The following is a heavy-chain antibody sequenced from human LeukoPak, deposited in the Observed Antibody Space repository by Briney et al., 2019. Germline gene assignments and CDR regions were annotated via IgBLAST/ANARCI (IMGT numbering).Heavy chain of an antibody. CDR2: IYHSGST. J-gene: IGHJ4*02. Sequence: SETLSLTCTVSGYSISSGYYWGWIRQPPGKGLEWIGSIYHSGSTYYNPSLKSRVTISVDTSKNQFSLKLSSVTAADTAVYYCARDGQSYYDFWSGYIQIDYWGQGTLVTASS. V-gene: IGHV4-38-2*02. CDR3: ARDGQSYYDFWSGYIQIDY. CDR1: GYSISSGYY. D-gene: IGHD3-3*01.